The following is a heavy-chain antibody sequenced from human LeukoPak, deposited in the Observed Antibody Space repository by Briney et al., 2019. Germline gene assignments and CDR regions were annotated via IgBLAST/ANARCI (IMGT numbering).Heavy chain of an antibody. CDR2: IYPGDSDT. CDR3: ARHLEGSANWFDP. Sequence: KPGESLKISCKGSGYIFTNYWIGWVRQMPGKGLEWMGIIYPGDSDTRYSPSFQGQVTISADKSISTAYLQWSSLKASDTAMYYCARHLEGSANWFDPWGQGTLVTVSS. V-gene: IGHV5-51*01. CDR1: GYIFTNYW. J-gene: IGHJ5*02. D-gene: IGHD2-15*01.